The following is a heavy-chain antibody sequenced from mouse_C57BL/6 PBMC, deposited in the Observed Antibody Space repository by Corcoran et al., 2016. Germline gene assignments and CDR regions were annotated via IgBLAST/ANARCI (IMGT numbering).Heavy chain of an antibody. V-gene: IGHV1-26*01. CDR3: ARRFYYSNSWFAY. CDR1: GYTFTDYY. J-gene: IGHJ3*01. D-gene: IGHD2-5*01. CDR2: INPNNGGT. Sequence: EVQLQQSGPELVKPGASVKISCKASGYTFTDYYMNWVKQSHGKSLEWIGDINPNNGGTSYNQKFKGKATLTVDKSSSTAYLELRSLTTEDSAVYYCARRFYYSNSWFAYWCQGTLVTVSA.